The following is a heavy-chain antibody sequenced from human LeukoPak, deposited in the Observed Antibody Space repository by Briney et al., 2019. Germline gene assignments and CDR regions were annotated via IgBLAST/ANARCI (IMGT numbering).Heavy chain of an antibody. CDR3: ARGGGSSALTDY. Sequence: GASVKVSCKVSGYTLTELSMHWVRQAPGKGLEWMGGFDPEDGETIYAQKFQGRVTMTEDTSTDTAYMELSSLRSDDTAVYYCARGGGSSALTDYWGQGTLVTVSS. V-gene: IGHV1-24*01. D-gene: IGHD6-6*01. CDR2: FDPEDGET. CDR1: GYTLTELS. J-gene: IGHJ4*02.